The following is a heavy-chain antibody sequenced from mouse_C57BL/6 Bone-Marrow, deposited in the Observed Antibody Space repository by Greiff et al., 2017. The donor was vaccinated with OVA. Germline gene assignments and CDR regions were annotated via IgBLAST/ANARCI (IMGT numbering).Heavy chain of an antibody. CDR3: AREGWITTCFDY. CDR1: GYTFTSYW. D-gene: IGHD2-4*01. Sequence: QVQLQQPGAELVMPGASVKLSCKASGYTFTSYWMHWVKQRPGQGLEWIGEIDPSDSYTNYNQKFKGKSTLTVDKSSSTAYMQLSSLTSEDSAVYYCAREGWITTCFDYGGQGTTLTVSA. V-gene: IGHV1-69*01. CDR2: IDPSDSYT. J-gene: IGHJ2*01.